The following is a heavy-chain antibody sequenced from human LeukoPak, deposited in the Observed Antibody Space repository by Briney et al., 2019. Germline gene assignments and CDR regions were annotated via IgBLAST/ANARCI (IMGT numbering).Heavy chain of an antibody. Sequence: GGSLRLSCAASGFTFSSYSMNWVRQAPGKGLEWASSISSSSSYIYYADSVKGRFTISRDNAKNSLYLQMNSLRAEDTAVYYCARLDCSSTSCYNGEDYWGQGTLVTVSS. J-gene: IGHJ4*02. CDR1: GFTFSSYS. V-gene: IGHV3-21*01. CDR3: ARLDCSSTSCYNGEDY. CDR2: ISSSSSYI. D-gene: IGHD2-2*02.